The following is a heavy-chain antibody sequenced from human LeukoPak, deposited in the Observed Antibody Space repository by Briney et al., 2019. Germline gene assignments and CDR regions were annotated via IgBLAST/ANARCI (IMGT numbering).Heavy chain of an antibody. CDR3: AKGIAVAGSYYYGMDV. J-gene: IGHJ6*02. D-gene: IGHD6-19*01. V-gene: IGHV3-9*01. Sequence: TGGSLRLSCAASGNYWMHWVRQVPGKGLEWVSGISWKSGSIGYADSVKGRFTISRDNAKNSLYLQMNSLRAEDTALYYCAKGIAVAGSYYYGMDVWGQGTTVTVSS. CDR1: GNYW. CDR2: ISWKSGSI.